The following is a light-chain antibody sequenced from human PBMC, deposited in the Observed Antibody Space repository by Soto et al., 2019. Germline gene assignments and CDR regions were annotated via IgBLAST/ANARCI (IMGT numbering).Light chain of an antibody. J-gene: IGLJ1*01. Sequence: QSALTQPASVSGSPGQSITISCTGTSSDVGGYNYVSWYQQHPGKAPKLMIYEVSNRPSGVSFRFSGSKSGNTASLTISGLQAEDEADYYCSSYTSSTPYVFGTGTKLNVL. CDR1: SSDVGGYNY. V-gene: IGLV2-14*01. CDR3: SSYTSSTPYV. CDR2: EVS.